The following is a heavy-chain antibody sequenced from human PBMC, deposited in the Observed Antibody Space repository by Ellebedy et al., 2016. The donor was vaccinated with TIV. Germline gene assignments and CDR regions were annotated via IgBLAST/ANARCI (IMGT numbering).Heavy chain of an antibody. CDR2: INHSGST. J-gene: IGHJ4*02. D-gene: IGHD3-9*01. CDR3: ASSGGYDILTGYQYYFDY. Sequence: SETLSLTCAVYGGSFSGYYWSWIRQPPGKGLEWIGEINHSGSTNYNPSLKSRVTISIDTSKNQFSLKLSSVTAADTAVYYCASSGGYDILTGYQYYFDYWGQGTLVTVSS. CDR1: GGSFSGYY. V-gene: IGHV4-34*01.